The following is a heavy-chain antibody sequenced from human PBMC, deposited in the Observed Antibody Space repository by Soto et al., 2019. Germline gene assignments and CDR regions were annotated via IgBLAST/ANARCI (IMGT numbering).Heavy chain of an antibody. D-gene: IGHD2-8*02. CDR1: GGSFSGYY. Sequence: SETLSLTCAVYGGSFSGYYWTWTRQPPGTGLEWIGEINHSGSTNYNPSLESRVTISVDTSKNQFSLKLTSVTAADTAVYYCARDKITGLFGYWGQGTLVTVSS. CDR2: INHSGST. V-gene: IGHV4-34*01. CDR3: ARDKITGLFGY. J-gene: IGHJ4*02.